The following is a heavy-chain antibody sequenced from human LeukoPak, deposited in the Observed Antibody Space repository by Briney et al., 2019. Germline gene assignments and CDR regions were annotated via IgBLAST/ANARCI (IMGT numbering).Heavy chain of an antibody. Sequence: ASVKVSCKASGYTFTSYYMHWVRQAPGQGLEWMGIINPSGGSTNYAQKLQGRVTMTTDTSTSTAYMELRSLRSDDTAVYYCARRSGWYSFDYWGQGTLVTVSS. CDR1: GYTFTSYY. CDR3: ARRSGWYSFDY. D-gene: IGHD6-19*01. J-gene: IGHJ4*02. V-gene: IGHV1-46*01. CDR2: INPSGGST.